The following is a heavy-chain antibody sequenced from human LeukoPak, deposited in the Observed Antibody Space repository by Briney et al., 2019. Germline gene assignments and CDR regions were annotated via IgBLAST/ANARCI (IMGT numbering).Heavy chain of an antibody. CDR2: ISGSGGST. V-gene: IGHV3-23*01. D-gene: IGHD5-18*01. Sequence: GGSLRLSCAASGFTLSNYGMSWVRQAPGKGLEWVSAISGSGGSTYYADSVKGRFTISRDNSKNTLYLQMNSLRAEDTAVYYCAKGYSYGVYWGQGTLVTVSS. CDR3: AKGYSYGVY. CDR1: GFTLSNYG. J-gene: IGHJ4*02.